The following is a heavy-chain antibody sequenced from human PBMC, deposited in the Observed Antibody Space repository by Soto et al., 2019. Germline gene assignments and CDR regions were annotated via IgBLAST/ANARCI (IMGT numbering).Heavy chain of an antibody. Sequence: LSLTCSVPGASINNFAYYWGWIRQPPGKGLEWIGTVYNNENTYYNPSLKSRVAISVDTSKNQFSLNLRSVTAADTAIYFCARRERYYGSPGWFDPWGQGTLVTVSS. D-gene: IGHD3-10*01. J-gene: IGHJ5*01. CDR3: ARRERYYGSPGWFDP. CDR2: VYNNENT. CDR1: GASINNFAYY. V-gene: IGHV4-39*01.